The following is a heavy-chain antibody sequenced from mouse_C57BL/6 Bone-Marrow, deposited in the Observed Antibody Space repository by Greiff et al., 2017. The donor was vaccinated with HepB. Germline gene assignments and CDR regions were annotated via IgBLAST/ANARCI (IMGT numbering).Heavy chain of an antibody. CDR1: GYTFTSYW. J-gene: IGHJ3*01. CDR2: IDPSDSET. Sequence: QVQLQQPGAELVRPGSSVKLSCKASGYTFTSYWMHWVKQRPIQGLEWIGNIDPSDSETHYNQKFKDKATLTVDKSSSTAYMQLSSLTSEDSAVYYCAQGPPYYGSGAYWGQGTLVTVSA. D-gene: IGHD1-1*01. CDR3: AQGPPYYGSGAY. V-gene: IGHV1-52*01.